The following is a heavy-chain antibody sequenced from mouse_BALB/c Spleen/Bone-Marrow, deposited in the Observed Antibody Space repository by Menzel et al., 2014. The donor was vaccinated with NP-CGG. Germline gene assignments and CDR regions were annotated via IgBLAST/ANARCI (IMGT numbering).Heavy chain of an antibody. V-gene: IGHV1-67*01. Sequence: VKLMESGPELVRPGESVKISCKGSGFTFTDYAMHWVKRSHAKSLEWIGVISIYYDSTNYNQKFKGKATMTVDKSSSTAYMELARLTSEDSAIYYCARGIRLPLDYWGQGTTLTVSS. CDR2: ISIYYDST. J-gene: IGHJ2*01. D-gene: IGHD1-2*01. CDR3: ARGIRLPLDY. CDR1: GFTFTDYA.